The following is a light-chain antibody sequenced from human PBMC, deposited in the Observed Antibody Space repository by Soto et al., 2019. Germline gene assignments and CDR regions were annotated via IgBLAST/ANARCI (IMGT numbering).Light chain of an antibody. CDR1: QSVSSY. V-gene: IGKV3-11*01. CDR2: DVF. Sequence: EIVLTQSPATLSLSPGERATLSCRASQSVSSYFAWYQQKPGQAPRLLIYDVFNRATGIPARFSGSGSGTAFTLTISSLEPEDFAVYYCQQRRTFGQGTKVEIK. CDR3: QQRRT. J-gene: IGKJ1*01.